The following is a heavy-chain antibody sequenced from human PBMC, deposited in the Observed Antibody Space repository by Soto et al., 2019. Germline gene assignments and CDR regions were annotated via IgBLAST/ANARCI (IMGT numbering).Heavy chain of an antibody. CDR2: IYYSGST. V-gene: IGHV4-31*02. CDR3: ASYAFETVNFDY. Sequence: PSETLSLTWTVAGGSISSGGYYWGWNRQHPGKGLEWIGYIYYSGSTYYNPSLKSRVTVSVDTSKNQFSLKLSSVTAADTAVYYCASYAFETVNFDYWGQGTLVTVSS. D-gene: IGHD4-17*01. CDR1: GGSISSGGYY. J-gene: IGHJ4*02.